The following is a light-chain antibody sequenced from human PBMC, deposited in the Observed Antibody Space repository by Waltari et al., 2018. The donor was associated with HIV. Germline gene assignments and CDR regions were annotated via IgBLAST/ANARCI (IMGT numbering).Light chain of an antibody. CDR1: QSVSSN. Sequence: EIVMTQSPATLSVSPGERATLPCRASQSVSSNLAWYQQKPGQAPRLIYGASTRATGIPARFSGSGSGTEFTLTISSLQSEDFAVYYCQQYNNWPRTFGQGTKVEIK. V-gene: IGKV3-15*01. CDR3: QQYNNWPRT. J-gene: IGKJ1*01. CDR2: GAS.